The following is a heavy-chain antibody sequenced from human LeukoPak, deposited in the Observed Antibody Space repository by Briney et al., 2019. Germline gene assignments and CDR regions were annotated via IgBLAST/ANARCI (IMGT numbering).Heavy chain of an antibody. CDR2: ISAYNGNT. V-gene: IGHV1-18*01. CDR3: ATDDGSATMGFDS. Sequence: ASVKVSCKASGYTFTSYGISWVRQAPGQGLEWMGWISAYNGNTNYAQKLQGRVTMTTDTSTSTAFMELSSLRSEDTAIYYCATDDGSATMGFDSWGQGTLLTVSS. CDR1: GYTFTSYG. J-gene: IGHJ5*01. D-gene: IGHD1-26*01.